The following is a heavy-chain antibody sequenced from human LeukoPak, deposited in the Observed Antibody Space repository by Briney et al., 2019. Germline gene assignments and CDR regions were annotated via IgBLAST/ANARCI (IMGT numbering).Heavy chain of an antibody. CDR3: ARHYDASLIDY. J-gene: IGHJ4*02. Sequence: SETLSLTCTVSGGSISSSSYYWGWIRRPPGKGLEWIGSIYYSGSTYYNPSLKSRVTISVDTSKNQFSLKLSSVTAADTAVYYCARHYDASLIDYWGQGTLVTVSS. V-gene: IGHV4-39*01. D-gene: IGHD3-3*01. CDR2: IYYSGST. CDR1: GGSISSSSYY.